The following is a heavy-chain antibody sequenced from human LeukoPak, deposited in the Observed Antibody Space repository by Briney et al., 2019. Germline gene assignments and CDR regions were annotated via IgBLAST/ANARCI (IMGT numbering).Heavy chain of an antibody. J-gene: IGHJ4*02. CDR1: GGSFSGYY. CDR2: ISSSGST. CDR3: ARDLDWNYADY. D-gene: IGHD1-7*01. V-gene: IGHV4-4*07. Sequence: PSETLSLTCAVYGGSFSGYYWSWIRQPAGKRLGWIGRISSSGSTNYNPSLKGRVTMSVDSSKNQFSLILISVTAADTAVYYCARDLDWNYADYWGQGTLVTVSS.